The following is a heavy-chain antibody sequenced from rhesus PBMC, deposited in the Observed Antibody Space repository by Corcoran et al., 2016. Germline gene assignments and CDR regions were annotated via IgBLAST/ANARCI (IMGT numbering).Heavy chain of an antibody. Sequence: QVQLQESGPGVVKPSETLSLTCAVSGYSISSGYDWSWIRTPPGKGLVWIGYIYGSSGSTNYNPSLNKRVTISKDTSKNQFSRKLSSVTAADTAVYYCARGSSGSWNVLDYWGQGVLVTVSS. V-gene: IGHV4-76*01. CDR1: GYSISSGYD. D-gene: IGHD6-25*01. CDR2: IYGSSGST. J-gene: IGHJ4*01. CDR3: ARGSSGSWNVLDY.